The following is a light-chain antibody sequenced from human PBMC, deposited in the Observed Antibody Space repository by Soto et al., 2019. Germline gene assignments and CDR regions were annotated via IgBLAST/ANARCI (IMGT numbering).Light chain of an antibody. V-gene: IGLV2-14*01. CDR2: DVS. CDR3: SSYTASNTYV. Sequence: QSVVTQPASVSGSPGQSIAISCTGTDSDVGGYSYVSWYQQYPGKAPKLIIYDVSNRPSGVSDRFSGSKSGNTASLTISGLQAEDEADYYCSSYTASNTYVFGSGTKVTVL. CDR1: DSDVGGYSY. J-gene: IGLJ1*01.